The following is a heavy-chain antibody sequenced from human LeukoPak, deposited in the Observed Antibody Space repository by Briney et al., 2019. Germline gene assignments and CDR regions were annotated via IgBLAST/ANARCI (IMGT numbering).Heavy chain of an antibody. CDR2: MQPSGIT. D-gene: IGHD2-2*01. J-gene: IGHJ5*02. CDR3: ATDKYCSTTSCSFPNWFDP. CDR1: GGSISSYY. V-gene: IGHV4-4*07. Sequence: SETLSLTCTVSGGSISSYYWSWIRQSAGKGLEWIGRMQPSGITHYNPSLMSRVTMSVDTSKNQFSLKLSSVTAADTAVYYCATDKYCSTTSCSFPNWFDPWGQGTLVIVSS.